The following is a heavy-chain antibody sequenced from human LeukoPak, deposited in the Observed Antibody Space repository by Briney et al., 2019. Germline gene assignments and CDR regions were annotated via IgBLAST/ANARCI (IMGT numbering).Heavy chain of an antibody. CDR1: GYTFTSYD. CDR2: MNPSSGNT. Sequence: GASVKVSCKASGYTFTSYDIDWVRQATGQGLEWMGWMNPSSGNTGYAQKFQGRVTMTRNTSISTAYMELSSLRSEDTAVYYCARGIRKSAYCSSTSCYGRGDYMDVWGKGTTVTVSS. D-gene: IGHD2-2*01. CDR3: ARGIRKSAYCSSTSCYGRGDYMDV. J-gene: IGHJ6*03. V-gene: IGHV1-8*01.